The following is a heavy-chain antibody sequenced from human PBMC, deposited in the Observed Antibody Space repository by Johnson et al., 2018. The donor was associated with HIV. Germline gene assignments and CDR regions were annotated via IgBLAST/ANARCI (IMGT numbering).Heavy chain of an antibody. CDR3: ARLPYSGDEDAFDI. CDR2: ISWNSGSL. Sequence: VQLVEFGGGLVQPGRSLRLSCAASGFNFDDYAMHWVRQAPGKGLEWVSGISWNSGSLGYADSVKGRFTISRDNAKNSLYLQMNSLRAEDTAAYYCARLPYSGDEDAFDIWGQGTMVTVSS. CDR1: GFNFDDYA. D-gene: IGHD6-13*01. J-gene: IGHJ3*02. V-gene: IGHV3-9*01.